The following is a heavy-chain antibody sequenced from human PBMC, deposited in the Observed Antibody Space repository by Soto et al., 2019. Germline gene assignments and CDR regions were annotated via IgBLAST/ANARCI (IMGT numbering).Heavy chain of an antibody. CDR3: ARRNCGGDCPNWFDP. D-gene: IGHD2-21*02. Sequence: GESLKISCKGSGYRFTSYWIGWVRQMPGKGLEWMGIIYPGDSDTRYSPSFQGQVTISADKSISTAYLQWSSLKASDTAMYYCARRNCGGDCPNWFDPWGQGTLVTVSS. V-gene: IGHV5-51*01. CDR1: GYRFTSYW. CDR2: IYPGDSDT. J-gene: IGHJ5*02.